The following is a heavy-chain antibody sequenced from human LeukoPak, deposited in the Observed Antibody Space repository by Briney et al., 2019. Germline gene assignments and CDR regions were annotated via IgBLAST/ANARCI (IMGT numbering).Heavy chain of an antibody. CDR3: ARRIAAAGRSFDY. CDR2: ISNSGNTI. CDR1: GFTFSSYA. D-gene: IGHD6-13*01. V-gene: IGHV3-48*03. Sequence: GGSLSLSCAASGFTFSSYAMNWVRQAPGKGLEWVSYISNSGNTIYYADSVKGRFTIYRDNAKNSLYLQMNSLRAEDTAVYYCARRIAAAGRSFDYWGQGTLVTVSS. J-gene: IGHJ4*02.